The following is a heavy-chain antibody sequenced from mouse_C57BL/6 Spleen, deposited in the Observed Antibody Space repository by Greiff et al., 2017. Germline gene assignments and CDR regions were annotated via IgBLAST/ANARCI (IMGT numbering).Heavy chain of an antibody. CDR2: IDPSDSYT. V-gene: IGHV1-69*01. Sequence: VQLQQSGAELVMPGASVKLSCKASGYTFTSYWMHWVKQRPGQGLGWIGEIDPSDSYTNYNQKFKGKSTLTVDKSSSTAYMQLSSLTSEDSAVYYCAKTAQATYYFDYWGQGTTLTVSS. CDR1: GYTFTSYW. CDR3: AKTAQATYYFDY. D-gene: IGHD3-2*02. J-gene: IGHJ2*01.